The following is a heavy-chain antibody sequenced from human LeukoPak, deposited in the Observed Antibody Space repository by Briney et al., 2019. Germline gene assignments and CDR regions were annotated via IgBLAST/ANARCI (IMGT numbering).Heavy chain of an antibody. CDR3: ASRERPSWFGELPTPYYFDY. J-gene: IGHJ4*02. V-gene: IGHV3-23*01. CDR2: ISGSGGST. D-gene: IGHD3-10*01. CDR1: GFTFSSYA. Sequence: GGSLSLSCAASGFTFSSYAMSWVRPAPGKGLECVSAISGSGGSTYYADSVKGRFTISRDNSKNTLYLQMNSLRAEDTAVYYCASRERPSWFGELPTPYYFDYWGQGTLVTVSS.